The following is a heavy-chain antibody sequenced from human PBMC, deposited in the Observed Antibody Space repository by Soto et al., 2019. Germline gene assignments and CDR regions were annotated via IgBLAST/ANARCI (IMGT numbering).Heavy chain of an antibody. CDR3: ARGYCSSTSCYFLY. V-gene: IGHV4-31*03. D-gene: IGHD2-2*01. CDR2: IYYSGST. Sequence: QVQLQESGPGLVKPSQTLSLTCTVSGGSISSGGYYWSWIRQHPGKGLEWIGYIYYSGSTYYNPALKSRVTISADTSRNQFSLNLSSVTAADTAVYYCARGYCSSTSCYFLYWGQGTLVTVSS. J-gene: IGHJ4*02. CDR1: GGSISSGGYY.